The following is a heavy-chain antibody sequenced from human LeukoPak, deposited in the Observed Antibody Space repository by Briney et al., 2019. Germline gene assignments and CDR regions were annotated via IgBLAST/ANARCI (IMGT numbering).Heavy chain of an antibody. CDR1: GYTFTSYG. J-gene: IGHJ4*02. D-gene: IGHD6-19*01. V-gene: IGHV1-18*01. Sequence: ASVKVSCKASGYTFTSYGISWVRQAPGQGLEWMGWISAYNGDTNYAQKLQGRVTMTTDTSTSTAYMELRSLRSDDTAVYYCARDPRKLAVAAHAGFDYWGQGTLVTVSS. CDR2: ISAYNGDT. CDR3: ARDPRKLAVAAHAGFDY.